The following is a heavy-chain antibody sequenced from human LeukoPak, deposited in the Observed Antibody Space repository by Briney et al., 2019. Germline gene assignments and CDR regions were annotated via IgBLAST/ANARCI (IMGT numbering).Heavy chain of an antibody. J-gene: IGHJ4*02. CDR1: GFTFSSYW. CDR2: INSDGSST. CDR3: ARDVWGYSNFHYDILTGYYFDY. Sequence: GGSLRLSCAASGFTFSSYWMHWVRQAPGKGLVWVSRINSDGSSTSYADSVKGRFTIPRDNAKNTLYLQMNSLRAEDTAVYYCARDVWGYSNFHYDILTGYYFDYWGQGTLVTVSS. D-gene: IGHD3-9*01. V-gene: IGHV3-74*01.